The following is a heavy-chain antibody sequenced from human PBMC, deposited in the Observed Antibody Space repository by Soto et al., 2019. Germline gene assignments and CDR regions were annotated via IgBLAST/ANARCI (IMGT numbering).Heavy chain of an antibody. Sequence: QGQLAQSGPEVKMPGASVKVSCQASGYSFSSNGITWVRQAPGQGLEWLGRISGYNGNTKYADKLQGRVSMTTETSTNTAYLELWSLTSNDTAVYYCAGFYSLGWGNWFDPWGQGTLVTVSS. V-gene: IGHV1-18*04. D-gene: IGHD6-19*01. CDR2: ISGYNGNT. CDR3: AGFYSLGWGNWFDP. CDR1: GYSFSSNG. J-gene: IGHJ5*02.